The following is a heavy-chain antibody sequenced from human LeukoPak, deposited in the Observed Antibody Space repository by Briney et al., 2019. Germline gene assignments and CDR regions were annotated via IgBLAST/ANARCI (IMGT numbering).Heavy chain of an antibody. V-gene: IGHV4-59*01. CDR1: GGSISSYY. CDR3: ARVGPEYSSGWYYFDY. J-gene: IGHJ4*02. D-gene: IGHD6-19*01. CDR2: IYYSGST. Sequence: PSETLSLTCTVSGGSISSYYWSWIRQPPGKGLEWIGYIYYSGSTNYNPSLKSRVTISVDTSKNQFSLKLSSVTAADTAVYYCARVGPEYSSGWYYFDYWGQGTLVTVSS.